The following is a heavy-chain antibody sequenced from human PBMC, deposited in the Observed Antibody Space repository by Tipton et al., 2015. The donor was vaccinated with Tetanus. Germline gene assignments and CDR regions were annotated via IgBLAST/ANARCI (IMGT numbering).Heavy chain of an antibody. CDR1: GGSISSYY. Sequence: TLSLTCTVSGGSISSYYWSRIRQPPGKGLEWIGYIYYSGSTNYNPSLKSRVTISVDTSKNQFSLKLSSVTAADTAVYYCARGTRRGYSYGFDYWGQGTLVTVSS. V-gene: IGHV4-59*01. D-gene: IGHD5-18*01. J-gene: IGHJ4*02. CDR3: ARGTRRGYSYGFDY. CDR2: IYYSGST.